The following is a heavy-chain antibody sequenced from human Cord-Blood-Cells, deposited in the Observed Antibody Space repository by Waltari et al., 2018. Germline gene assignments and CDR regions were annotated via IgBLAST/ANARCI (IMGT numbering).Heavy chain of an antibody. Sequence: QVQLQESGPGLVKPSETLSLTCTVSGGSISSHYWSWIRQPPGKGLEWIGYIYYSGSTNYNPALKSRVTISVDTSKNQFSLKLSSVTAAGTAVYYCARGEGGATIYYHGMDVWGQGTTVTVSS. CDR2: IYYSGST. CDR3: ARGEGGATIYYHGMDV. D-gene: IGHD1-26*01. J-gene: IGHJ6*02. CDR1: GGSISSHY. V-gene: IGHV4-59*11.